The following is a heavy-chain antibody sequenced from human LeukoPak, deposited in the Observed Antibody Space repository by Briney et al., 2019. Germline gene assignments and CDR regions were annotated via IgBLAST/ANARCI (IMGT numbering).Heavy chain of an antibody. J-gene: IGHJ2*01. D-gene: IGHD7-27*01. Sequence: PSETLSLTCTVSGGSIGSYYWTWIRQPAGKGLEWIGRIYTSGSTNYNPSLKSRVTMSLDTSKNQFSLNLSSVTAADTAVYYCARGPWGFWYFDLWGRGTLVTVSS. V-gene: IGHV4-4*07. CDR2: IYTSGST. CDR1: GGSIGSYY. CDR3: ARGPWGFWYFDL.